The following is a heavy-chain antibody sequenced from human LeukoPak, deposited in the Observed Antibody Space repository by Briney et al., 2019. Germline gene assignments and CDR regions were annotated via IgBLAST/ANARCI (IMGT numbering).Heavy chain of an antibody. CDR2: IKEDGSEK. Sequence: GGSLRLSCAASGFTFSSYWMSWVRQAPGKGLEWVASIKEDGSEKYYVDSVKGRFTISRDNAKNSLYLQMNSLRAEDTAVYYCARERWGSGSYPNYFDYWGQGTLVTVSS. J-gene: IGHJ4*02. D-gene: IGHD3-10*01. V-gene: IGHV3-7*01. CDR1: GFTFSSYW. CDR3: ARERWGSGSYPNYFDY.